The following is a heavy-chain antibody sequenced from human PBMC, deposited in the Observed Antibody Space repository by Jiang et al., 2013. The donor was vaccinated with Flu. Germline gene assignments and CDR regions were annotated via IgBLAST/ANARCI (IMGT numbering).Heavy chain of an antibody. J-gene: IGHJ4*02. CDR3: TRDLVRDIILIPVTYFDY. CDR1: GFTFGDYA. CDR2: IRNKLYRGTT. D-gene: IGHD2-8*01. V-gene: IGHV3-49*03. Sequence: VQLVESGGGLVQPGRSLRLSCTASGFTFGDYAVSWLRQAPGKGLEWVGFIRNKLYRGTTDYAASVKGRFTISRDDSKSIAYLQMSSLKTEDTAVYYCTRDLVRDIILIPVTYFDYWGQGRPGHRLL.